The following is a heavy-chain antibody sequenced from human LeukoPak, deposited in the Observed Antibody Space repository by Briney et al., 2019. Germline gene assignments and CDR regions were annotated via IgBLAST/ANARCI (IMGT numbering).Heavy chain of an antibody. J-gene: IGHJ4*02. CDR3: AKVSSSSWYFDY. Sequence: PGGSLRLSCAASGFAFSSYAMSWVRQTPGKGLEWVSAISGSGGSTYYADSVKGRFTISRDNSKNTLYLQMNSLRAEDTAVYYCAKVSSSSWYFDYWGQGTLVTVSS. CDR1: GFAFSSYA. D-gene: IGHD6-13*01. CDR2: ISGSGGST. V-gene: IGHV3-23*01.